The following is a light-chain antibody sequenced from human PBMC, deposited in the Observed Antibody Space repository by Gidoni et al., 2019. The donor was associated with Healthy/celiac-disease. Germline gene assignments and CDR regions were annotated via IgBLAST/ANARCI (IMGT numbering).Light chain of an antibody. CDR1: QSLLHSNGYNY. Sequence: DIVMTQSPLSLPVTPGEPASISCRSSQSLLHSNGYNYLDWYLQKPEQSPQLLIYLGSNRASGVPDRFSGRGSGTDFTLKISRVEAEDVGVYYCMQALQTPPTFXXXTKVEIK. V-gene: IGKV2-28*01. CDR2: LGS. J-gene: IGKJ1*01. CDR3: MQALQTPPT.